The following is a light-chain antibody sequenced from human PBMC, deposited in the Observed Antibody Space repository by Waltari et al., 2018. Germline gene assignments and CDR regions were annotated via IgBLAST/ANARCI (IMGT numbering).Light chain of an antibody. J-gene: IGLJ7*01. V-gene: IGLV1-47*03. CDR1: SSNIGINY. CDR3: VTWDDSLSGAV. Sequence: QSVLTQPPSASGTPGQRVTISCSGSSSNIGINYVYWYQQLPGTAPNLLIFKNKQRPSGVPGRFSGSKSGTSASLAIGGLWSEDEADYYCVTWDDSLSGAVFGGGTQLTVL. CDR2: KNK.